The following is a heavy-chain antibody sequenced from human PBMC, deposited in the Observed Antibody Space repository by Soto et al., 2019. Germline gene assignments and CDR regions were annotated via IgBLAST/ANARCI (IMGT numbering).Heavy chain of an antibody. CDR3: ARVGSFTTFGVVIRDPQTYYYYGMDV. V-gene: IGHV4-4*02. CDR1: GGSISSSNW. CDR2: IYHSGST. D-gene: IGHD3-3*01. J-gene: IGHJ6*02. Sequence: SETLSLTCAVSGGSISSSNWWSWVRQPPGKGLEWIGEIYHSGSTNYNPSLKSRVTISVDKSKNQFSLKLSSVTAADTAVYYCARVGSFTTFGVVIRDPQTYYYYGMDVWGQGTTVTVSS.